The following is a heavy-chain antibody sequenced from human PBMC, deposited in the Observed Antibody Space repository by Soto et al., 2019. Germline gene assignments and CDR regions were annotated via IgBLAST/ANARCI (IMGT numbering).Heavy chain of an antibody. D-gene: IGHD5-12*01. CDR3: ARERGGATATLDYYYFYMDV. CDR2: INPNSGVT. Sequence: QVQLVQSGAEVKKPGASVTVSCRSSGDTFNDYYIHWVRQAPGQGLEWMGWINPNSGVTKYAQKFQGWVSMTRDTSIRTGYMQLSRLRSDDTAVYYCARERGGATATLDYYYFYMDVWGTGTTVTVSS. CDR1: GDTFNDYY. J-gene: IGHJ6*03. V-gene: IGHV1-2*04.